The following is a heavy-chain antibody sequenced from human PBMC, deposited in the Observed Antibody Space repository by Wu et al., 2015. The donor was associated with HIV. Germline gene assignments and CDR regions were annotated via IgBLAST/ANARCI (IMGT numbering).Heavy chain of an antibody. CDR2: THHRGST. CDR1: GDSISGFDYY. D-gene: IGHD4-11*01. V-gene: IGHV4-30-4*01. CDR3: ARSHYRVSRFDP. Sequence: QVQLQESGPGLVKPSQTLSLTCVVSGDSISGFDYYWSWVRQPPGKGLEWLGYTHHRGSTYYNPSLESRIAISLDASKNQFSLRLRSMTAEDTAIYYCARSHYRVSRFDPWGQGTLVTVSS. J-gene: IGHJ5*02.